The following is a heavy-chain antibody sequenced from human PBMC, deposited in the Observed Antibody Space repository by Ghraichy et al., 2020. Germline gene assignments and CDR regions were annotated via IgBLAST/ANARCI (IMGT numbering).Heavy chain of an antibody. CDR3: ARLWRKGGWFGELSKLYYYYYGMDV. Sequence: GESLNISCKGSGYSFTSYWIGWVRQMPGKGLEWMGIIYPGDSDTRYSPSFQGQVTISADKSISTAYLQWSSLKASDTAMYYCARLWRKGGWFGELSKLYYYYYGMDVWGQGTTVTVSS. V-gene: IGHV5-51*01. CDR2: IYPGDSDT. J-gene: IGHJ6*02. D-gene: IGHD3-10*01. CDR1: GYSFTSYW.